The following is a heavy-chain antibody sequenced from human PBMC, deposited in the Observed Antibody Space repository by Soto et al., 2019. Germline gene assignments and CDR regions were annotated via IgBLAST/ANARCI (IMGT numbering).Heavy chain of an antibody. CDR1: RGTFSNYA. Sequence: QVQLVQTGAEVKRPGSSVNVSCTASRGTFSNYAILWVRQAPGQGLEWMGGIVPIHDTTDYAQKFQGRVTITAVEPSSTAYMELRSLRSEYTAVYYCAEGYDGLLSWGQGTLVTVSS. CDR2: IVPIHDTT. V-gene: IGHV1-69*01. CDR3: AEGYDGLLS. J-gene: IGHJ5*02. D-gene: IGHD3-3*01.